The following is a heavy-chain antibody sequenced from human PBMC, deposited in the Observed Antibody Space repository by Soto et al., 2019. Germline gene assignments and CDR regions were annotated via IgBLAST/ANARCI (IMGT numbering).Heavy chain of an antibody. V-gene: IGHV1-69*13. D-gene: IGHD5-12*01. Sequence: SVKVSCKASGGTFSSYAISWVRQAPGQGLEWMGGIIPIFGTANYAQKFQGRVTITADESTSTAYMELSSLRSEDTAVYYCARASYGDGYNFGPNWFDPWGQGTLVTVSS. CDR3: ARASYGDGYNFGPNWFDP. J-gene: IGHJ5*02. CDR2: IIPIFGTA. CDR1: GGTFSSYA.